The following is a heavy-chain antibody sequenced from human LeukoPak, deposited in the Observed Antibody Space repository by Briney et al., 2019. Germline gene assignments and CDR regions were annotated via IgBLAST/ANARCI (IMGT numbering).Heavy chain of an antibody. V-gene: IGHV3-23*01. D-gene: IGHD3-9*01. CDR1: GFSFSNSG. J-gene: IGHJ4*02. CDR2: ISGGGANT. Sequence: GGSLRLSCAASGFSFSNSGMSWVRQAPAKGLEWVAGISGGGANTHYADSVKGRFTISRDNSKNTLFLQMNSLRAEDTAVYYCARGTYYDILTGSDYWGQGTLVTVSS. CDR3: ARGTYYDILTGSDY.